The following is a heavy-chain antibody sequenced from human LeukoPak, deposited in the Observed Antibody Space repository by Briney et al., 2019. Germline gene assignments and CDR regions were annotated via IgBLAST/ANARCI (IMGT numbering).Heavy chain of an antibody. J-gene: IGHJ3*02. D-gene: IGHD6-19*01. CDR2: IYHSGST. CDR3: ARAVAADAFDI. Sequence: PSETLSLTCTVSGYSISSGYYWGWIRQPPGKGLEWIGSIYHSGSTNYNPSLKSRVTISVDTSKNQFSLKLSSVTAADTAVYYCARAVAADAFDIWGQGTMVTVSS. CDR1: GYSISSGYY. V-gene: IGHV4-38-2*02.